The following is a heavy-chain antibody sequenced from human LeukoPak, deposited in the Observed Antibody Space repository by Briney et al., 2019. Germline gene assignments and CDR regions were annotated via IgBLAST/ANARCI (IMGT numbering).Heavy chain of an antibody. CDR1: GGSISSYY. CDR3: ARDPREYYYDS. J-gene: IGHJ4*02. V-gene: IGHV4-59*01. Sequence: SETLSLTCTVSGGSISSYYWSWIRQPPGKGLEWIGYIYYSGSTNYNPSLKSRVTISVDTSKNQFSLKLSSVTAADTAVYYCARDPREYYYDSWGQGTLVTVSS. CDR2: IYYSGST. D-gene: IGHD3-22*01.